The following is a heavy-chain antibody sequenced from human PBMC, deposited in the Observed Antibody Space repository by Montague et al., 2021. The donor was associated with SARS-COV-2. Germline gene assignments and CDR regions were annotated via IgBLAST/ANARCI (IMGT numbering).Heavy chain of an antibody. Sequence: SETLSLTCAVHGGSFSGYYWNWIRQHPGKGLEWIGEINHGGNTNYNPSLKNRLTISVDTSKNQFSLKLTSVAATDTAVYYCARLRDGVVPSPIPGIGPYFTYYYMDVWGKGTTVTVSS. J-gene: IGHJ6*03. CDR2: INHGGNT. D-gene: IGHD2-2*02. CDR1: GGSFSGYY. CDR3: ARLRDGVVPSPIPGIGPYFTYYYMDV. V-gene: IGHV4-34*01.